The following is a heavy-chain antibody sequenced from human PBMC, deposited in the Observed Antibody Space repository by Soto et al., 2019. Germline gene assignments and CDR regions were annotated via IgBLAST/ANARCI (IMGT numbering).Heavy chain of an antibody. V-gene: IGHV7-4-1*01. J-gene: IGHJ6*02. D-gene: IGHD2-2*01. CDR3: ARADRRSTSPRLIKDV. CDR2: INTNTGNP. Sequence: QVQLVQSGSELKKPGASVKVSCKASGYTFTSYAMNWVRQAPGQGLEWMGWINTNTGNPTYAQGFTGRFVFSLDTSVSTAYLQSFSLEAEDTAMYYCARADRRSTSPRLIKDVWGQGTTVTVSS. CDR1: GYTFTSYA.